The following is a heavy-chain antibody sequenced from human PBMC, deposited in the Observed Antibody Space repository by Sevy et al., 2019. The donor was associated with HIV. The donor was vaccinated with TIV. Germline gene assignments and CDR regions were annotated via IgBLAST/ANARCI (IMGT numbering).Heavy chain of an antibody. CDR1: GFTFSSYV. CDR3: TRAVVAAIYYYYYIDV. J-gene: IGHJ6*03. Sequence: GGSLRLSCAASGFTFSSYVMSWVRQAPGKGLEWVSAISGSGGSTYYADSAKGRFTISRDNSKNTLYLQMNSLRAEDTAVYYCTRAVVAAIYYYYYIDVWGKGTTVTVSS. D-gene: IGHD2-15*01. CDR2: ISGSGGST. V-gene: IGHV3-23*01.